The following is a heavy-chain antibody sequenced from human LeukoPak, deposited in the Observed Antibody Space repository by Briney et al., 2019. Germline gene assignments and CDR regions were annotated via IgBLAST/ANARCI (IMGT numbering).Heavy chain of an antibody. CDR2: VYRSGST. Sequence: SETLSLTCAVSGYSISSDYYWGWIRQPPGKGLEWIGSVYRSGSTYYKPSLKSRVTISVDTSKNQVSLNLRSVTAADTAVYYCAAPGGGDSFDIWGQGTIVTVSS. CDR1: GYSISSDYY. CDR3: AAPGGGDSFDI. V-gene: IGHV4-38-2*01. D-gene: IGHD2-15*01. J-gene: IGHJ3*02.